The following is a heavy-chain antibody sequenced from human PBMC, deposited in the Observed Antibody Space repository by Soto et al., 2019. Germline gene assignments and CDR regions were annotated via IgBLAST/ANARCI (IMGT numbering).Heavy chain of an antibody. CDR3: AEGGLKHYIRHLDYFDS. CDR1: GGTFSSYA. D-gene: IGHD4-4*01. Sequence: QVQLVQSGAEVKKPGSSVKVSCKASGGTFSSYAISWVRQAPGQGLEWMGGIIPIFGTANYAQKFQGRVTITAXXAXSRXDMALSSRRSADTAVDYCAEGGLKHYIRHLDYFDSWGQGTLVTVSS. V-gene: IGHV1-69*12. J-gene: IGHJ4*02. CDR2: IIPIFGTA.